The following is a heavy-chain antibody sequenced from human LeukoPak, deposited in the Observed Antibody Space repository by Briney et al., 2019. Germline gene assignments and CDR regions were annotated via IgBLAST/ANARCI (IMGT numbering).Heavy chain of an antibody. CDR1: GGSISSGGYY. V-gene: IGHV4-31*03. CDR2: IYYSGST. J-gene: IGHJ4*02. D-gene: IGHD3-10*01. CDR3: AGSSPWFGELLYRRSFDY. Sequence: PSETLSLTCTVSGGSISSGGYYWSWIRQHPGKGLEWIGYIYYSGSTYYNPSLKSRVTISVDTSKNQFSLKLSSVTAADTAVYYCAGSSPWFGELLYRRSFDYWGQGTLVTVSS.